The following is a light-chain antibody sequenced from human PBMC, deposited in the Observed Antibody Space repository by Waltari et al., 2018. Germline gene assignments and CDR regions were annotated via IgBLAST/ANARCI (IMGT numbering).Light chain of an antibody. CDR1: QSVSSS. J-gene: IGKJ1*01. CDR2: GAS. Sequence: EIVLTQSPATLSLSPGERATLSCRASQSVSSSLAWYHRKPGQAPRLPIYGASTRATDIPDRFSGSGAGTDFTLTISSLEPEDFAVYFCQQYSDWWTFGQGTKVEIK. V-gene: IGKV3-15*01. CDR3: QQYSDWWT.